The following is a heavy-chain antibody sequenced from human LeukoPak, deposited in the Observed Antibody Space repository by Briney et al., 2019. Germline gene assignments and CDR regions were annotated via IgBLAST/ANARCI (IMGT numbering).Heavy chain of an antibody. V-gene: IGHV4-38-2*02. Sequence: SETLSLTCTVSGDSISSGYYWGWIRQPPGRGLDWIGSIYHSGSTYYNPSLKSRVTISVDTSKNQFSLKLSSVTAADTAVYYCARAQDIVLMVYAGYYMDVWGKGTTVTVSS. J-gene: IGHJ6*03. D-gene: IGHD2-8*01. CDR3: ARAQDIVLMVYAGYYMDV. CDR2: IYHSGST. CDR1: GDSISSGYY.